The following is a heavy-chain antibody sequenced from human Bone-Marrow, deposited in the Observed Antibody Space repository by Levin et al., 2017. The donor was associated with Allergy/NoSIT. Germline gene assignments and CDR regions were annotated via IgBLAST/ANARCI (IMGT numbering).Heavy chain of an antibody. Sequence: AGGSLRLSCAVSGYSISNGYYWGWIRQPPGKGLEWIGSIYHSGRTYYNPSLKSRVTISVDTSKNQFSLRLNSVTAADTAVYYCASYDFWSGYPINGMDVWGQGTTVTVSS. V-gene: IGHV4-38-2*01. CDR2: IYHSGRT. CDR3: ASYDFWSGYPINGMDV. CDR1: GYSISNGYY. D-gene: IGHD3-3*01. J-gene: IGHJ6*02.